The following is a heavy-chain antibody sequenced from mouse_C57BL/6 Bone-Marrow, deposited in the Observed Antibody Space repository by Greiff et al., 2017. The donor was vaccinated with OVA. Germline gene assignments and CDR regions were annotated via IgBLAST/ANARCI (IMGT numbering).Heavy chain of an antibody. V-gene: IGHV1-26*01. CDR2: LNPNNGGT. CDR3: ARSPSYGSSQAWFAY. CDR1: GYTFTDYY. J-gene: IGHJ3*01. Sequence: EVQLQQSGPELVKPGASVKISCKASGYTFTDYYMNWVKQSHGKSLEWIGDLNPNNGGTSYNQKFKGKATLTVDKSSSTAYMELRSLTSEDSAVYYCARSPSYGSSQAWFAYWGQGTLVTVSA. D-gene: IGHD1-1*01.